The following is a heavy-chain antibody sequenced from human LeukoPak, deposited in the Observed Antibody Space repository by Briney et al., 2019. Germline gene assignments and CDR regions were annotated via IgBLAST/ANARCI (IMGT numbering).Heavy chain of an antibody. D-gene: IGHD3-10*01. Sequence: SETLSLTCTISGGSLSSSDYYWGWICQPPGVGLEWIGNIFHSGSTYYNPSLKSRVTISIDTSKNHFSLNLSSVTAADTAVYYCARHPGFGEADYWGQGTLVTVSS. CDR1: GGSLSSSDYY. CDR3: ARHPGFGEADY. CDR2: IFHSGST. J-gene: IGHJ4*02. V-gene: IGHV4-39*01.